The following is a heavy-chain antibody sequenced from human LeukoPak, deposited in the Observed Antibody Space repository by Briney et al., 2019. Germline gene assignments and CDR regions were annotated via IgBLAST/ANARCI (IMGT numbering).Heavy chain of an antibody. Sequence: GGSLRLSCAGSGFSFSKYGMSWVRQAPGKGLEWVANVRADGSETQYVDSMKGRFTVSRDNSENSLYLRMSSLRAGDTAVYCCATTTRSSSWYYGGQGTLVSVSS. J-gene: IGHJ4*02. V-gene: IGHV3-7*01. D-gene: IGHD6-13*01. CDR1: GFSFSKYG. CDR2: VRADGSET. CDR3: ATTTRSSSWYY.